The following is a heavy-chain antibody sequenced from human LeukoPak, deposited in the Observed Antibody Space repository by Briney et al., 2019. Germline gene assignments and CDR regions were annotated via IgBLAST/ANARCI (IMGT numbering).Heavy chain of an antibody. Sequence: SETLSLTCTVSGGSISSSSYYWGWIRQPPGKGLEWIESIYYSGSTYYNPSLKSRVTISVDTSKNQFSLKLSSVTAADTAVYYCARDRGIAVARDAFDIWGQGTMVTVSS. V-gene: IGHV4-39*07. CDR1: GGSISSSSYY. CDR2: IYYSGST. D-gene: IGHD6-19*01. J-gene: IGHJ3*02. CDR3: ARDRGIAVARDAFDI.